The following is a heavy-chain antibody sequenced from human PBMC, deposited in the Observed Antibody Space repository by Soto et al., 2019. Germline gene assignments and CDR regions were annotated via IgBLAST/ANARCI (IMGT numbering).Heavy chain of an antibody. CDR1: GGTFSSYA. J-gene: IGHJ4*02. CDR3: ARDGQVAGPLDY. V-gene: IGHV1-69*13. D-gene: IGHD6-19*01. CDR2: IIPIFGTA. Sequence: ASVKVSCKASGGTFSSYAISWVRQAPGQGLEWMGGIIPIFGTANYAQKFQGRVTITAGESTSTAYMELSSLRSEDTAVYYCARDGQVAGPLDYWGQGTLVTVSS.